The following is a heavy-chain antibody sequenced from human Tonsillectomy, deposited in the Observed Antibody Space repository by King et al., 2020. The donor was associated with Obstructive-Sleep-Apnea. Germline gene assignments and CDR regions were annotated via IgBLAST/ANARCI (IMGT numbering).Heavy chain of an antibody. D-gene: IGHD4-17*01. CDR2: LTAYDGNT. CDR3: ARQSLAGDYFDP. V-gene: IGHV1-18*01. Sequence: VQLVQSGAEVKTPGASVKVSCKASGYTFITYSITWVRQAPGQGLEWMGWLTAYDGNTNYAQKFQGRVTMTSDTSTSTAYMELRSLGSDDTAVNYCARQSLAGDYFDPWGQGTLVTVSS. CDR1: GYTFITYS. J-gene: IGHJ5*02.